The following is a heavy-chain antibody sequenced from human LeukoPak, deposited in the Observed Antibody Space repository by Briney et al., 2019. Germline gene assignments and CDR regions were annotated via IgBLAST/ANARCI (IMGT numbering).Heavy chain of an antibody. V-gene: IGHV4-39*01. CDR1: GGSISSSSYY. CDR3: ARLPVAVLGDYFDY. J-gene: IGHJ4*02. D-gene: IGHD6-19*01. CDR2: IYYSGST. Sequence: PSETLSLTCTVSGGSISSSSYYWGWIRQPPGKGLEWIGSIYYSGSTYYNPSLRSRVTISVDTSKNQFSLKLSSVTAADTAVYYCARLPVAVLGDYFDYWGQGTLVTVSS.